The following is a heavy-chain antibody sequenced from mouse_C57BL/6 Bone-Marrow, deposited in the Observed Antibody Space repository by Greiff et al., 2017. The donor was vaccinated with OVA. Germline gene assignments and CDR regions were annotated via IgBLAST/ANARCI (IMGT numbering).Heavy chain of an antibody. CDR1: GFTFSSYT. Sequence: EVQLVEPGAGLVKPGGSLKLSCAASGFTFSSYTMSWVRQTPEKRLEWVATISGGGGNTYYPDNVKGRFTISRDKAKNTPYLQMSSLRSEDTALYDCASARGNYFDYWGQGTTLTVSS. J-gene: IGHJ2*01. D-gene: IGHD6-1*01. V-gene: IGHV5-9*01. CDR2: ISGGGGNT. CDR3: ASARGNYFDY.